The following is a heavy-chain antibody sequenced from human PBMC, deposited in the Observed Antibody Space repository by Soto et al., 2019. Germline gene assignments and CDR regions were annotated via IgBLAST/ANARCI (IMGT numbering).Heavy chain of an antibody. D-gene: IGHD4-4*01. CDR3: ARDGSPTVIVYYYYYMDV. V-gene: IGHV3-23*01. Sequence: GGSLRLSCAASGFTFSSYAMSWVRQAPGKGLEWVSAISGSGGSTYYADSVKGRFTISRDNSKNSLYLQMNSLRDEDTAVYYCARDGSPTVIVYYYYYMDVWGKGTTVTVSS. CDR2: ISGSGGST. CDR1: GFTFSSYA. J-gene: IGHJ6*03.